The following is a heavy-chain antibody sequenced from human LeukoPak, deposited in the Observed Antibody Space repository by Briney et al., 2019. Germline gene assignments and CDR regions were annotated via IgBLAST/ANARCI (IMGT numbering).Heavy chain of an antibody. CDR2: IYSGGST. CDR1: GFTVSSNY. D-gene: IGHD6-6*01. Sequence: GGSLRLSCAASGFTVSSNYMSWVHQAPGKGLEWVSVIYSGGSTYYADSVKGRFTISRDNSKNTLYLQMNSLRAEDTAVYYCARGEYSSSGLDYWGQGTLVTVSS. V-gene: IGHV3-53*01. CDR3: ARGEYSSSGLDY. J-gene: IGHJ4*02.